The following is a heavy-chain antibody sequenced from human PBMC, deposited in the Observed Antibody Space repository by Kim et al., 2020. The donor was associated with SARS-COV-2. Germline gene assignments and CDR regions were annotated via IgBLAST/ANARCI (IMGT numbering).Heavy chain of an antibody. Sequence: GGSLRHSCAASGFTVSSNYMSWVRQAPGKGLEWVSVIYSGGSTYYADSVKGRFTISRDNSKNTLYLQMNSLRAEDTAVYYCARAGSGSGYRDYWGQGTLVTVSS. CDR3: ARAGSGSGYRDY. D-gene: IGHD3-22*01. CDR1: GFTVSSNY. CDR2: IYSGGST. V-gene: IGHV3-53*01. J-gene: IGHJ4*02.